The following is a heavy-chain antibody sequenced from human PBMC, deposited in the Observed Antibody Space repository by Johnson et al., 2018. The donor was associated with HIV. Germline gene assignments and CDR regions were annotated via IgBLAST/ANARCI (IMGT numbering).Heavy chain of an antibody. V-gene: IGHV3-30*03. CDR3: ARVGANFDAFDI. Sequence: QMLLVVSGGGLIQSGGSLRLSCVASGFTFSSYGMHWVRQAPGKGLEWVAVISYDGGAIYYADSVEGRFTISRDNAKNSLFLQMNSLRAEDTAVYYCARVGANFDAFDIWGQGTMVTVSS. CDR2: ISYDGGAI. CDR1: GFTFSSYG. J-gene: IGHJ3*02. D-gene: IGHD4/OR15-4a*01.